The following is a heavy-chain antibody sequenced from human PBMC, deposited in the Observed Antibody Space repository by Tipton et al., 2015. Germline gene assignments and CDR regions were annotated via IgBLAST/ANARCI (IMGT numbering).Heavy chain of an antibody. Sequence: TLSLTCTVSGGSISTYYWSWIRQPPGKGLEWIGCIYFSGTTTYNPSLKSRVTISVDTSKSQFSLRLSSVTAADTAVYYCAAHCISTSCYYWFDPWGQGTLVTVSS. J-gene: IGHJ5*02. D-gene: IGHD2-2*01. V-gene: IGHV4-59*08. CDR3: AAHCISTSCYYWFDP. CDR1: GGSISTYY. CDR2: IYFSGTT.